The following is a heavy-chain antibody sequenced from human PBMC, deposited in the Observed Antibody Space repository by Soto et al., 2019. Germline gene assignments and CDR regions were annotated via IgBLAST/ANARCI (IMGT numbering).Heavy chain of an antibody. J-gene: IGHJ6*02. D-gene: IGHD1-26*01. Sequence: QVQLVQSGAEVKKPGSSVKVSCKASGGTFSSYTISWVRQAPGQGLEWMGRIIPILGIANYAQKVQGRVTSTADKSTSTADMELSSRRSEDTAVYYCAREGHSGSYPNYYYYYGMDVWGQGTTVTVSS. CDR2: IIPILGIA. CDR1: GGTFSSYT. V-gene: IGHV1-69*08. CDR3: AREGHSGSYPNYYYYYGMDV.